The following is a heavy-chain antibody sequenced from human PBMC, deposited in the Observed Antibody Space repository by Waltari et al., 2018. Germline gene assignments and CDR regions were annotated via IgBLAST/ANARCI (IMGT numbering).Heavy chain of an antibody. CDR2: IYYSGST. CDR1: GGSISSSSYY. CDR3: ASRQWAATNYFDY. J-gene: IGHJ4*02. Sequence: QLQLQESGPGLVKPSETLSLTCTVSGGSISSSSYYWGWIRQPPGKGLEWIGSIYYSGSTDYNPSLKIRVTISVDTSKNQFSLKLSSVTAADTAVYYCASRQWAATNYFDYWGQGTLVTVSS. V-gene: IGHV4-39*01. D-gene: IGHD1-26*01.